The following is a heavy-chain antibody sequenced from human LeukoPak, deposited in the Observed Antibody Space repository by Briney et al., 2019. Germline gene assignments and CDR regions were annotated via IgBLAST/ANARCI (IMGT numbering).Heavy chain of an antibody. V-gene: IGHV1-2*02. CDR3: AREKWEVLGGGGHFDY. CDR1: GYTFTGYY. Sequence: ASVRVSCKASGYTFTGYYMHWVRQAPGQGLEWMGWINPNGGDTKYGQKFQGRVTMTSDTSISTAYMELSRLTSDDTAVYYCAREKWEVLGGGGHFDYWGQGTLVTVSS. D-gene: IGHD1-26*01. CDR2: INPNGGDT. J-gene: IGHJ4*02.